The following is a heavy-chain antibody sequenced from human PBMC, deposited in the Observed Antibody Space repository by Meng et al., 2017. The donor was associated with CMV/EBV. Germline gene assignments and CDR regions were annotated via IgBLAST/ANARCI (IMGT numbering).Heavy chain of an antibody. CDR2: IVVGSGNT. J-gene: IGHJ6*02. V-gene: IGHV1-58*01. CDR3: AADSNGGSSSWLGHYYYYGMDV. CDR1: GFTFTSSA. Sequence: SVKVSCKASGFTFTSSAVQWVRQARGQRLEWIGWIVVGSGNTNYAQKFQERVTITTDESTSTAYMELSSLRSEDTAVYYCAADSNGGSSSWLGHYYYYGMDVWGQGTTVTVSS. D-gene: IGHD6-13*01.